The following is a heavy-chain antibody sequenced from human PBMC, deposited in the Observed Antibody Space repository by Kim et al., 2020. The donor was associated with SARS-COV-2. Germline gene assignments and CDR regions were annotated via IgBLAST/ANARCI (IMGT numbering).Heavy chain of an antibody. Sequence: GGSLRLSCAASGFTFSSYWMTWVRQAPGKGLEGVANIKQDGNQKYYVDSVKGRFTISSDNAKNSLYLQMNSLRAEDTAVYYCARDGDLYSSGKDAFDIWGQGTMVTVSS. CDR3: ARDGDLYSSGKDAFDI. V-gene: IGHV3-7*01. D-gene: IGHD6-19*01. CDR2: IKQDGNQK. J-gene: IGHJ3*02. CDR1: GFTFSSYW.